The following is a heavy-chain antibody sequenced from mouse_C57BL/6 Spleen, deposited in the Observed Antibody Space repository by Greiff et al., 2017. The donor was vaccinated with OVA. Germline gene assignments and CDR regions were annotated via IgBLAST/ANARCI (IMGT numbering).Heavy chain of an antibody. J-gene: IGHJ1*03. CDR3: ARRGTSGYFDV. V-gene: IGHV1-22*01. D-gene: IGHD3-3*01. Sequence: VQLQQSGPELVKPGASVKMSCKASGYTFTDYNMHWVKQSHGKSLEWIGYINPNTGGTSSNQKFKGKATLTVNKSSSTAYMELRSLTSEDSAVYYCARRGTSGYFDVWGTGTTVTVSS. CDR2: INPNTGGT. CDR1: GYTFTDYN.